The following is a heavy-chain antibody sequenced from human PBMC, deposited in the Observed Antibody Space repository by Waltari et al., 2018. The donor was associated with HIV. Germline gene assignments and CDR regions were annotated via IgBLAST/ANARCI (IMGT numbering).Heavy chain of an antibody. CDR3: ATEEGYGSGSYLDY. J-gene: IGHJ4*02. D-gene: IGHD3-10*01. CDR1: GFTFSAAW. Sequence: EEYLVEPGGDLIKPGGCLRLSCSASGFTFSAAWMTWPRQAQGKGLEGGGRIKSKTGGGTTDYAAAVKGRFTISRDDSKNTLFLQMNSLKTEDTAVYYCATEEGYGSGSYLDYWGQGTLLTVSS. V-gene: IGHV3-15*01. CDR2: IKSKTGGGTT.